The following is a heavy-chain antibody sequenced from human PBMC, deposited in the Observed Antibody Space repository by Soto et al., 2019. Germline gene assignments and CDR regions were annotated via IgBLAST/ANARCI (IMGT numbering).Heavy chain of an antibody. V-gene: IGHV3-23*01. Sequence: EVQVLESGGGLVQPGGSLRLSCVVSVFPFGAHAMSWVRQAPGKGLEWVSGLSNTGRRTSYADSVKGRFIISRDNSENTVYLQMTSLRVEETGVYYCASEMGATQGPFDTWGQGTLVTVSS. CDR1: VFPFGAHA. D-gene: IGHD1-26*01. CDR3: ASEMGATQGPFDT. J-gene: IGHJ5*02. CDR2: LSNTGRRT.